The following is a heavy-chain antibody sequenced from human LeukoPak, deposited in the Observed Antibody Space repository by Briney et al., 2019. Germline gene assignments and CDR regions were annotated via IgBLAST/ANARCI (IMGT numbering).Heavy chain of an antibody. CDR2: IPHSGST. CDR1: GESFSDYY. Sequence: SETLSLTCAVYGESFSDYYWSSIRQPPGKGLEWIGEIPHSGSTNYNPSLKSRVTMSLDTSKNQFSLNLTSVTAADTAVYYCARNPDSDHFDYWGQGTLVTVSS. V-gene: IGHV4-34*01. CDR3: ARNPDSDHFDY. D-gene: IGHD1-14*01. J-gene: IGHJ4*02.